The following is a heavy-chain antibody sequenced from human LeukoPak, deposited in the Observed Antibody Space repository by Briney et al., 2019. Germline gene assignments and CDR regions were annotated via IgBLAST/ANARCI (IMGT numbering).Heavy chain of an antibody. Sequence: PSETLSLTCTVSGGSVSSGSYYWSWIRQPPGKGLEWIGYIYYSGSTNYNPSLKSRVTISVDTSKNQFSLKLSSVTAADTAVYYCARGFFGGLIVDDAFWGQGTMVTVSS. D-gene: IGHD3-16*02. CDR3: ARGFFGGLIVDDAF. V-gene: IGHV4-61*01. CDR1: GGSVSSGSYY. CDR2: IYYSGST. J-gene: IGHJ3*01.